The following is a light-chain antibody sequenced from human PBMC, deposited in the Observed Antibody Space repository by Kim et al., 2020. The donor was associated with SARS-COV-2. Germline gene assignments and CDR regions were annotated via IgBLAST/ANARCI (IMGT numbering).Light chain of an antibody. J-gene: IGKJ4*01. V-gene: IGKV3-11*01. Sequence: EIVLTQSPATLSLSPGERATLSCRASQSVSSSLAWYQQKPGQAPRLLFYDPSTRATGIPARFSGSGSGTDFTLTINSLEPEDFAVYYCQQRRDWPLTFGGGTKVDIK. CDR2: DPS. CDR3: QQRRDWPLT. CDR1: QSVSSS.